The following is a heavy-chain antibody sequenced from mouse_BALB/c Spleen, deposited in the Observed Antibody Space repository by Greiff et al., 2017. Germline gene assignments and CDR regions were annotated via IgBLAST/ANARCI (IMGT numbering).Heavy chain of an antibody. D-gene: IGHD2-10*01. Sequence: QVQLKESGPGLVAPSQSLSITCTVSGFSLTSYGVHWVRQPPGKGLEWLGVIWAGGSTNYNSALMSRLSISKDNSKSQVFLKMNSLQTDDTAMYYCARVGETYYGNPFAYWGQGTLVTVSA. V-gene: IGHV2-9*02. CDR2: IWAGGST. CDR3: ARVGETYYGNPFAY. CDR1: GFSLTSYG. J-gene: IGHJ3*01.